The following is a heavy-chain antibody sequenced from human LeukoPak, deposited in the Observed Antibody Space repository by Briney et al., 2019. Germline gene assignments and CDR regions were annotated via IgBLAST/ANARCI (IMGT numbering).Heavy chain of an antibody. CDR3: ARFYGGNSVY. CDR2: IYYSGST. CDR1: GGSISSSSYY. J-gene: IGHJ4*02. Sequence: PETLSLTSTVSGGSISSSSYYSGWIRQPPGNGLEWIGSIYYSGSTYYNPSLKGRVTISVDTSKNQCSLKLSSVTAADTAVYYCARFYGGNSVYWGQGTLVTVSS. V-gene: IGHV4-39*01. D-gene: IGHD4-23*01.